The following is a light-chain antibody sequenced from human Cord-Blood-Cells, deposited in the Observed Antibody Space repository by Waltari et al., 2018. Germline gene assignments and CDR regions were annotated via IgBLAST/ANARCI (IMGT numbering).Light chain of an antibody. Sequence: SSELTQDPAVSVALGQTVRITCQGDSLRSYYASWYQQKPGQAPVLVIYCNSNRPSGVPDRFSGSKSGTSASLAITGLQAEDEADYYCQSYDSSLSVVFGGGTKLTVL. J-gene: IGLJ2*01. CDR1: SLRSYY. V-gene: IGLV3-19*01. CDR3: QSYDSSLSVV. CDR2: CNS.